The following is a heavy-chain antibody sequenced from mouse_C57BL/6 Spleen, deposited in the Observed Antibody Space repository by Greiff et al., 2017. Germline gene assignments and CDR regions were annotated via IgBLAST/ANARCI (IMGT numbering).Heavy chain of an antibody. V-gene: IGHV1-81*01. CDR3: AKVPYYDYDGWYYFGY. CDR1: GYTFTSYG. D-gene: IGHD2-4*01. Sequence: VQLQQSGAELARPGASVKLSCKASGYTFTSYGISWVKQRTGQGLEWIGEIYPRSGNTYYNEKFKGKATLTADKASSTAYMELRSLTSEDSAVYFCAKVPYYDYDGWYYFGYWGQGTTLTVSS. J-gene: IGHJ2*01. CDR2: IYPRSGNT.